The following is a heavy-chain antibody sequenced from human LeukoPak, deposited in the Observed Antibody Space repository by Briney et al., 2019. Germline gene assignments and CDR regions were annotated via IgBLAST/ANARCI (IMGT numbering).Heavy chain of an antibody. CDR2: IYSGGNT. J-gene: IGHJ4*02. V-gene: IGHV3-53*01. D-gene: IGHD3-10*01. CDR3: ARGGGPYYSGSGSFDY. CDR1: GFTFSSYS. Sequence: GGSLRLSCAASGFTFSSYSMNWVRQAPGKGLEWVSVIYSGGNTYYADSVKGRFTISRDNSRNTLYLQMNSLRAEDTAVYYCARGGGPYYSGSGSFDYWGQGTLVTVSS.